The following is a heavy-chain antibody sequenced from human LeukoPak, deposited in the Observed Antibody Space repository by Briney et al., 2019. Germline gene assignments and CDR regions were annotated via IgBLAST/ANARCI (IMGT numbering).Heavy chain of an antibody. D-gene: IGHD6-19*01. J-gene: IGHJ5*02. CDR3: AKGSSGWLNWFDP. CDR2: IGSGGSGGT. Sequence: KPGGSLRLSCAASGFTFSSYSMSWVRQVPGKGLEWVSVIGSGGSGGTSYADSVRGRFTMSRDDSKNTLFLQMNSLRAEDTAVYYCAKGSSGWLNWFDPWGQGTLVTVSS. CDR1: GFTFSSYS. V-gene: IGHV3-23*01.